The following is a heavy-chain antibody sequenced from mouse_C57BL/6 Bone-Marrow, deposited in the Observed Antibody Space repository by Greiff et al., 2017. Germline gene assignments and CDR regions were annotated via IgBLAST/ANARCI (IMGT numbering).Heavy chain of an antibody. CDR2: IDPEDGET. Sequence: VQLQQSGAELVKPGASVKLSCTASGFNIKDYYMHWVKQRTEQGLEWIGRIDPEDGETKYAPKFQDKATITADTSSNTAYLQLSSLTSEDTAVYYCARGSYYLYAMDYWGQGTSVTVSS. J-gene: IGHJ4*01. D-gene: IGHD2-1*01. V-gene: IGHV14-2*01. CDR1: GFNIKDYY. CDR3: ARGSYYLYAMDY.